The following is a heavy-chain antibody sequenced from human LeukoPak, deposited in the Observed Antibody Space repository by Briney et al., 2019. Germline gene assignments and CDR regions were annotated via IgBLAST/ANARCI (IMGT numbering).Heavy chain of an antibody. J-gene: IGHJ6*03. Sequence: GGSLRLSCAASGFTFSDYYMYWIRQAPGKGLEWVSHISSSGRTVYYADSVKGRFIISRDNAKNSLYLQMNSLRAEDTAVYYCARGGSWFGEFRWWYMDVWGKGTTVTISS. CDR2: ISSSGRTV. CDR3: ARGGSWFGEFRWWYMDV. D-gene: IGHD3-10*01. V-gene: IGHV3-11*01. CDR1: GFTFSDYY.